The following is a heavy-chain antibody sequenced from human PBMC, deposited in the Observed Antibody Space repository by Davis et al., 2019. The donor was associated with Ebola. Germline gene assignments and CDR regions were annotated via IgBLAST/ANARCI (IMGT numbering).Heavy chain of an antibody. D-gene: IGHD1-1*01. CDR2: IYHSGST. V-gene: IGHV4-38-2*02. Sequence: GSLRLSCTVSGYSISSGYYWGWIRQPPGKGLEWIGSIYHSGSTYYNPSLKSRVTISVDTSKNQFSLKLSSVTAADTAVYYCARVTARNWRNFDYWGQGTLVTVSS. CDR3: ARVTARNWRNFDY. J-gene: IGHJ4*02. CDR1: GYSISSGYY.